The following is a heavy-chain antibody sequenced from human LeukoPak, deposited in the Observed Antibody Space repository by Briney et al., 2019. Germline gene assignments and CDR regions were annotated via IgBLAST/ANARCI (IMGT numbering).Heavy chain of an antibody. Sequence: GGSLRLSCATSGFTFSSYAMSWVRQARRRGLEWVPGSSGSGGTPYYADSVKGRFTISRDNSKNTLYMQMNSLRAEDMAVYYCAKDQDSSAYPTNFAYWGQGTLVTVSS. J-gene: IGHJ4*02. CDR3: AKDQDSSAYPTNFAY. CDR1: GFTFSSYA. D-gene: IGHD6-19*01. V-gene: IGHV3-23*01. CDR2: SSGSGGTP.